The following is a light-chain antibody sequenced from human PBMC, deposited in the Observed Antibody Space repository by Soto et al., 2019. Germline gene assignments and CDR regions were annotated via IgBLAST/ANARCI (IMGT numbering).Light chain of an antibody. CDR1: SSSIGAGYD. CDR2: GNT. CDR3: QSYDTSLSAVV. Sequence: QPVLTQPPSVSGAPGQRVTISCTGGSSSIGAGYDVHWYQQLPGSAPNLLMYGNTNRPSGVPDRFSGSKSGTSASLAITGLQPEDEAHYYCQSYDTSLSAVVFGGGTKLTVL. J-gene: IGLJ2*01. V-gene: IGLV1-40*01.